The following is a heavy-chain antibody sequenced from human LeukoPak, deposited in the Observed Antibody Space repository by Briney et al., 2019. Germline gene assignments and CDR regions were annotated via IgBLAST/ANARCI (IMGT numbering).Heavy chain of an antibody. V-gene: IGHV1-2*02. Sequence: ASVKVSYKASGYTFTGYYMHWVRQAPGQGLEWMGWINPNSGGTNYAQKFQGRVTMTRDTSISTAYTELSRLRSDDTAVYYCARDLLESYYYYYMDVWGKGTTVTVSS. CDR1: GYTFTGYY. D-gene: IGHD1-1*01. CDR2: INPNSGGT. J-gene: IGHJ6*03. CDR3: ARDLLESYYYYYMDV.